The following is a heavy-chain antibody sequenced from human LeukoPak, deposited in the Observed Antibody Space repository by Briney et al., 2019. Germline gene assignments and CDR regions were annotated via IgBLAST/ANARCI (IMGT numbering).Heavy chain of an antibody. D-gene: IGHD3-22*01. CDR2: IYSTGTT. J-gene: IGHJ4*02. CDR1: GGSINSGSYY. V-gene: IGHV4-61*09. CDR3: ARGRSRIGTMIVVVTGFDY. Sequence: SQTLSLTCTVSGGSINSGSYYWNWIRQSAGKGLEWIGHIYSTGTTNCNPSLKSRVTISLDTSKNQFSLKLSSVTAADTAVYYCARGRSRIGTMIVVVTGFDYWGQGTLVTVSS.